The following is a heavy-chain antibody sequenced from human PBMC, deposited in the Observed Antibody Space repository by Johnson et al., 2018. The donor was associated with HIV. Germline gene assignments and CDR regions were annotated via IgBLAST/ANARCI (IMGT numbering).Heavy chain of an antibody. Sequence: QVQLVESGGGLVQPGGSLRLSCAASGFTFSSYGMHWVRQAPGKGLEWVAFIRYDGSNKYYAESVKGRLTISRDNSKNTLYLQMNSLRAEDTAVYYCAKVSIVVGTRGAFDIWGQGTMVTVSS. J-gene: IGHJ3*02. CDR1: GFTFSSYG. CDR3: AKVSIVVGTRGAFDI. V-gene: IGHV3-30*02. D-gene: IGHD3-22*01. CDR2: IRYDGSNK.